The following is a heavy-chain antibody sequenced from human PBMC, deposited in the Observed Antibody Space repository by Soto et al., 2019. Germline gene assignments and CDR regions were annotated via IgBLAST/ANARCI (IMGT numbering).Heavy chain of an antibody. J-gene: IGHJ4*02. V-gene: IGHV3-30*18. CDR2: ISDDGSYK. Sequence: QVQLVESGGGVVQPGRSLRLSCAASGFTFSNYGMHWVPQSPGQGLEWVAVISDDGSYKYCADSVKGRFTISRDNSKNPLYMQRTSLRAEDTAVYYCAKDHRLYSSSPDFDYWGQGTLVTVSS. CDR1: GFTFSNYG. CDR3: AKDHRLYSSSPDFDY. D-gene: IGHD6-13*01.